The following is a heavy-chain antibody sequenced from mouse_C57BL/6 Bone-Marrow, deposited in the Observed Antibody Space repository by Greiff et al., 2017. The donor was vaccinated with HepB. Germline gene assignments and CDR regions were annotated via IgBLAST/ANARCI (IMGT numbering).Heavy chain of an antibody. J-gene: IGHJ4*01. CDR3: TRGGSSYGYAMDY. D-gene: IGHD1-1*01. CDR1: GFTFSSYA. CDR2: ISSGGDYI. Sequence: DVMLVESGEGLVKPGGSLKLSCAASGFTFSSYAMSWVRQTPEKRLEWVAYISSGGDYIYYADTVKGRYTISRDNARNTLYLQMSSLKSEDTAMYYCTRGGSSYGYAMDYWGQGTSVTVSS. V-gene: IGHV5-9-1*02.